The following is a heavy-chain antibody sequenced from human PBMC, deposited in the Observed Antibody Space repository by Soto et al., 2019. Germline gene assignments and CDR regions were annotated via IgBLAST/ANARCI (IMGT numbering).Heavy chain of an antibody. V-gene: IGHV1-69*06. CDR1: GGTFSSYA. CDR3: ARGGYISTWSNLLDRSGLDV. D-gene: IGHD3-3*02. CDR2: IVPLFRTT. J-gene: IGHJ6*02. Sequence: QVQLVQSGAEAKKPGSSVKVSCKTSGGTFSSYAISWVRQAPGQGLEWMGGIVPLFRTTNYAQKFQGRVTITADTSTDTVYMELSGLRSGDTAVYYCARGGYISTWSNLLDRSGLDVWGQGTTVTVSS.